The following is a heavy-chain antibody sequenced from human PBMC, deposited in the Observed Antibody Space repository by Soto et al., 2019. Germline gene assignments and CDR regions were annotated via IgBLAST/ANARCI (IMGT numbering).Heavy chain of an antibody. CDR2: IIPIFGTA. J-gene: IGHJ3*02. D-gene: IGHD3-22*01. CDR3: ARRRITMIVVVMVDDAFDI. CDR1: GGTFSSYA. Sequence: ASVKVSCKASGGTFSSYAISWVRQAPGQGLEWMGGIIPIFGTANYAQKFQGRVTITADESTSTAYMELSSLRSEDTAVYYCARRRITMIVVVMVDDAFDIWGQGTMVTVSS. V-gene: IGHV1-69*13.